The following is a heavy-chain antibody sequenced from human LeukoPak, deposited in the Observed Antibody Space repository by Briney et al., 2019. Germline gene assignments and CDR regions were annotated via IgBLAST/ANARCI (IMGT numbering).Heavy chain of an antibody. V-gene: IGHV4-59*08. CDR3: ARRGFFDS. Sequence: SETLSLTCTVSGVSISSYYWSWIRQPPGKGLELIAYISNSGSTNYNPSLKSRVTISVDTSKNHFSLKLSSVTAADTAIYFCARRGFFDSWGQGTLVTVSS. J-gene: IGHJ4*02. CDR2: ISNSGST. CDR1: GVSISSYY.